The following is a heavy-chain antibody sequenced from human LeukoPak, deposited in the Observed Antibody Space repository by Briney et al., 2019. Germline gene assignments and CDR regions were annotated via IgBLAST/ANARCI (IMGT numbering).Heavy chain of an antibody. J-gene: IGHJ6*02. CDR1: GGSFSGYY. CDR3: AREGYSYNYGMDV. V-gene: IGHV4-34*01. CDR2: INHSGST. Sequence: SETLSLTCAVYGGSFSGYYWSWIRQPPGKGLEWIGEINHSGSTNYNPSLKSRVTISVDTSKDQFSLKLSSVTAADTAVYYCAREGYSYNYGMDVWGQGTTVTVSS. D-gene: IGHD5-18*01.